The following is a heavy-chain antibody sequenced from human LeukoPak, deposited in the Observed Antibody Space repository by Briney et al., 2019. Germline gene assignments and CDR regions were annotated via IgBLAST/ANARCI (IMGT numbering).Heavy chain of an antibody. V-gene: IGHV3-66*02. D-gene: IGHD3-22*01. CDR1: GFTVSSNY. Sequence: GGSLRLSCAASGFTVSSNYMSWVRQAPGKGLEWVSDIYSGGSTYYADSVKGRFTISRDKSKNTLYLQMNSLRAEDTAVYYCARSSRGDSSGYYPRYFDYWGQGTLVTVSS. J-gene: IGHJ4*02. CDR3: ARSSRGDSSGYYPRYFDY. CDR2: IYSGGST.